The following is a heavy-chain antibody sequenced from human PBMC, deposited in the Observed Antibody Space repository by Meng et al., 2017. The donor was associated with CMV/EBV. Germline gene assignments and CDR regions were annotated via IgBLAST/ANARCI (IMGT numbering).Heavy chain of an antibody. V-gene: IGHV1-2*02. CDR3: ARERGVSSVWFGS. Sequence: CQTSGYIFTGYYIHWVRQAPGQGLEWMGWINPNSGATYYAENFQGRITMTRDTSISTVHMELMRLRSDDTAVYFCARERGVSSVWFGSWGQGTLVTVSS. CDR2: INPNSGAT. D-gene: IGHD3-10*01. CDR1: GYIFTGYY. J-gene: IGHJ5*01.